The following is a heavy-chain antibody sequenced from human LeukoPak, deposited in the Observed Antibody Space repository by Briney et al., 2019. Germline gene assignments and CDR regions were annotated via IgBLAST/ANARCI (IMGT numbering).Heavy chain of an antibody. CDR3: ARRGGDISLFDWFDP. D-gene: IGHD3-9*01. CDR2: INHSGST. V-gene: IGHV4-34*01. CDR1: GGSFSGYY. J-gene: IGHJ5*02. Sequence: SETLSLTCAVYGGSFSGYYWSWIRQPPGKGLEWIGEINHSGSTNYNPSLKSRVTISVDTSKNQFSLKLSSVTAADTAVYYCARRGGDISLFDWFDPWGQGTLVTVSS.